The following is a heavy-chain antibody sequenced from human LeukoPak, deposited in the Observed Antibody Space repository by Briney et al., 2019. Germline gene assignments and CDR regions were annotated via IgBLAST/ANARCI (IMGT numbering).Heavy chain of an antibody. V-gene: IGHV3-23*01. J-gene: IGHJ5*02. Sequence: GGSLRLSCAASGFTFSRYAMSWVRQAPGKGLEWVSVISGNGGRTYYADSVKGRFTISRDNSKNTLYLQMNSLRAEDTAVYYCAKVRDLDTVLGRFDNWGQGTLVTVSS. CDR1: GFTFSRYA. CDR3: AKVRDLDTVLGRFDN. D-gene: IGHD5-18*01. CDR2: ISGNGGRT.